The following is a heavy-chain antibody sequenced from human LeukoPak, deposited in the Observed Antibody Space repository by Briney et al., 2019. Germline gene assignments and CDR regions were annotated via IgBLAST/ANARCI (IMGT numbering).Heavy chain of an antibody. D-gene: IGHD2-21*02. CDR3: ARDYCTRGGDCYKEDLFDP. CDR2: ISPYDGDT. J-gene: IGHJ5*02. V-gene: IGHV1-18*01. Sequence: ASVKVPCKASGYTFGIYGISWVRQAPGQGLEWMAWISPYDGDTNYAQKFEGRVTMTTETSTNTAYMELRSLRSDDTAIYYCARDYCTRGGDCYKEDLFDPWGQGTLVTVSA. CDR1: GYTFGIYG.